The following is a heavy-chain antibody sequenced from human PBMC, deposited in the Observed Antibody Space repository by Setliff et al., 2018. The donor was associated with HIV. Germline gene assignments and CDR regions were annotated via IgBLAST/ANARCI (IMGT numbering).Heavy chain of an antibody. CDR1: GGTISNSG. CDR3: ARVGATLTYYYYALDV. Sequence: GASVKVSCKASGGTISNSGISWVRQAPGQGLEWMGDITPILDVVNYAQKFQGRVSITADESTSTAYMELSSLRSEDTALYYCARVGATLTYYYYALDVWGQGTTVTVSS. V-gene: IGHV1-69*10. D-gene: IGHD1-26*01. J-gene: IGHJ6*02. CDR2: ITPILDVV.